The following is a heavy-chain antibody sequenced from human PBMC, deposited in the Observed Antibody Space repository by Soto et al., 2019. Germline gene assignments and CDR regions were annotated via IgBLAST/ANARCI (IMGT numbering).Heavy chain of an antibody. CDR1: GFTFSSYT. CDR2: ISYDDGVNK. CDR3: ARIIAGAGTPEFDY. Sequence: QVQLVESGGGVVQHGRSLRLSCAASGFTFSSYTMHWVRQAPGKGLEWVAVISYDDGVNKYYADSVKGRFTISRDNSKNTVYRQMSSLRGEDADVYYWARIIAGAGTPEFDYGGQGARVPVPS. V-gene: IGHV3-30-3*01. D-gene: IGHD6-19*01. J-gene: IGHJ4*02.